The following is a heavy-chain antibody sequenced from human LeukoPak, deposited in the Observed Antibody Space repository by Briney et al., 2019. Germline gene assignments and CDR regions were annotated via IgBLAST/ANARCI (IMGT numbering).Heavy chain of an antibody. V-gene: IGHV4-39*01. Sequence: SETLSLTCTVSGGSVSSTTYYWRWIRQPPGKGLEWIASINYSGSTYYNPSLKSRVTISVDTSETQFALTLSSVTAADTAVYYCARRTYFDLWGRGTLVTVSS. CDR3: ARRTYFDL. J-gene: IGHJ2*01. CDR2: INYSGST. CDR1: GGSVSSTTYY.